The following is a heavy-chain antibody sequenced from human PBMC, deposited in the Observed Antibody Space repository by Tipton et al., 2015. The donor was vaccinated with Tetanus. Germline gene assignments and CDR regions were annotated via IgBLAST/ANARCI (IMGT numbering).Heavy chain of an antibody. J-gene: IGHJ4*02. Sequence: QLVQSGAEVKKPGASVKVSCKASGYTFTSYGISWVRQAPGQGLEWMGWISAYNGNTNYAQKLQGRVTMTTDTSTSTAYMGLRSLRSDDTAVYYCARTYYYDSSGYPPDYWGQGTLVTVSS. CDR2: ISAYNGNT. CDR3: ARTYYYDSSGYPPDY. CDR1: GYTFTSYG. D-gene: IGHD3-22*01. V-gene: IGHV1-18*01.